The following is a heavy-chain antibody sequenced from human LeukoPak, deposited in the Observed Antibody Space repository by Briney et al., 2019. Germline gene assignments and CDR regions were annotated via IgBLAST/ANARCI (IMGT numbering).Heavy chain of an antibody. Sequence: GRSLRLSCAASGFTFSSYGMHWVRQAPGKGLEWVAVISYDGSNKYYADSVKGRFTISRDNSKNTLYLQMNSLRAEDTAVYYCAKMSSSWYGDAFDIWGQGTMVTVSS. J-gene: IGHJ3*02. CDR1: GFTFSSYG. CDR3: AKMSSSWYGDAFDI. D-gene: IGHD6-13*01. V-gene: IGHV3-30*18. CDR2: ISYDGSNK.